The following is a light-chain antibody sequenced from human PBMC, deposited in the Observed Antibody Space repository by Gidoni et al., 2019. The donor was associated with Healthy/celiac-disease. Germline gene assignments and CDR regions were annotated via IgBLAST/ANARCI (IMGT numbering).Light chain of an antibody. CDR2: KAS. Sequence: ITCRASQSISSWLAWYQQKPEKAAKLLIYKASSLESGVPSRFSGSRSGTEFTLTISSLQPDDFATYYCQQYNSYSALTFGGGTKVEIK. V-gene: IGKV1-5*03. CDR1: QSISSW. CDR3: QQYNSYSALT. J-gene: IGKJ4*01.